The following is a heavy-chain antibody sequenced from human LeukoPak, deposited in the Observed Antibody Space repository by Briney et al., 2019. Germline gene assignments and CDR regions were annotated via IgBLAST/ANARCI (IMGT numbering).Heavy chain of an antibody. CDR1: GGSVSKGEYV. J-gene: IGHJ4*02. CDR2: IYYSGST. CDR3: ARGCGRDFDY. D-gene: IGHD2-15*01. Sequence: SETLSVTSIDSGGSVSKGEYVGRWIRQPPGKGLEWIGYIYYSGSTYYNPSLKSRVTISVDTSKNQFSLNLNSVTAADTAVYYCARGCGRDFDYWGQGTLVTVSS. V-gene: IGHV4-30-4*01.